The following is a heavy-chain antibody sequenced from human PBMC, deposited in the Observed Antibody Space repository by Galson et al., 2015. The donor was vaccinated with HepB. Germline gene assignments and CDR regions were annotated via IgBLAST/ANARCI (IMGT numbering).Heavy chain of an antibody. J-gene: IGHJ5*02. D-gene: IGHD2-21*01. V-gene: IGHV4-59*12. CDR1: GGSMSSYF. CDR3: ARAHIVVVIAIPRPYNWFDP. Sequence: SETLSLTCTVSGGSMSSYFWNFIRQPPGKGLEWIGYIYYSGSTNYNPSLKSRVTISVDTSKNQFSLKLSSVTAADTAVYYCARAHIVVVIAIPRPYNWFDPWGQGTLVTVSS. CDR2: IYYSGST.